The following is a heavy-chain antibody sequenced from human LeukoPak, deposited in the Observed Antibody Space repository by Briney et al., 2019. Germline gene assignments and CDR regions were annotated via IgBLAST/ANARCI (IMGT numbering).Heavy chain of an antibody. J-gene: IGHJ6*03. CDR3: ARLNYGDYYYMDV. Sequence: ASVKVSCKTSGYTFTTFGISWLRQVPGQGLEWMGWISGYNGNTNYAQKLQGRVTMTTDTSTSTAYMELRSLRSDDTAVYYCARLNYGDYYYMDVWGKGTTVTVSS. CDR1: GYTFTTFG. D-gene: IGHD4-17*01. V-gene: IGHV1-18*01. CDR2: ISGYNGNT.